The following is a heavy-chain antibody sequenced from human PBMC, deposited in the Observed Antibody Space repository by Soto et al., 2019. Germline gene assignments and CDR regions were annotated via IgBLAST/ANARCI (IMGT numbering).Heavy chain of an antibody. J-gene: IGHJ4*02. Sequence: SVKVSCKASGGTFSSYAISWVRQAPGQGLEWMGGIIPIFGTANYAQKFQGRVTITADESTSTAYMELSSLRSEDTAVYYCARLVVRGFYFDYWGQGTLVTVSS. CDR3: ARLVVRGFYFDY. CDR2: IIPIFGTA. CDR1: GGTFSSYA. D-gene: IGHD3-10*01. V-gene: IGHV1-69*13.